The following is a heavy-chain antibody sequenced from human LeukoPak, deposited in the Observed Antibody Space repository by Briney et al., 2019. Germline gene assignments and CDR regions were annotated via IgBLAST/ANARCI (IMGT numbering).Heavy chain of an antibody. J-gene: IGHJ4*02. D-gene: IGHD3-16*01. CDR2: IYNGGGT. CDR3: ARDWATVLVY. V-gene: IGHV3-53*01. Sequence: QAGGSLRLACAASGFIVTSNYMNWVRQAPEKGLEWVSVIYNGGGTSYADSVKGRFTISRDNSKSTLYLQMNSLRVEDSAVYYCARDWATVLVYWGEGTLVTVSS. CDR1: GFIVTSNY.